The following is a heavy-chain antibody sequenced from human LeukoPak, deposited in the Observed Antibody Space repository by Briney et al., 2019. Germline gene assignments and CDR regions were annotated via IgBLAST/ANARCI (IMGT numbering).Heavy chain of an antibody. CDR2: IIPIFGTA. V-gene: IGHV1-69*06. CDR3: ASEYYYDTSGYYSLAS. D-gene: IGHD3-22*01. Sequence: GASVKVSCKASGYTFTGYYMHWVRQAPGQGLEWMGGIIPIFGTANYAQKFQGRVTITADKSTSTAYMELSSLRSEDTAVYYCASEYYYDTSGYYSLASWGQGHLVTVSS. CDR1: GYTFTGYY. J-gene: IGHJ4*02.